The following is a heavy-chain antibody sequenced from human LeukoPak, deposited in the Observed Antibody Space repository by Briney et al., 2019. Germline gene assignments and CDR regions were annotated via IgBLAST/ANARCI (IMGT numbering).Heavy chain of an antibody. V-gene: IGHV4-38-2*02. Sequence: SETLSLTCTVSGYSISSGYYWGWIRQPPGKGLEWIGSIYHSGSTYYNPSLKSRVTISVDTSKNQLSLKLSSVTAADTAVYYCARDSLTMISDYWGQGTLVTVSS. CDR3: ARDSLTMISDY. J-gene: IGHJ4*02. D-gene: IGHD3-22*01. CDR1: GYSISSGYY. CDR2: IYHSGST.